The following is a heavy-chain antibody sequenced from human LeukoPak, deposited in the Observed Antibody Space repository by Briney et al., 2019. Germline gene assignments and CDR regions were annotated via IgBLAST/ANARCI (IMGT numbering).Heavy chain of an antibody. CDR1: GGSFSGYY. Sequence: SETLSLTCAVSGGSFSGYYWSWIRQPPGKGLEWIGEINHSGSTNYNPSLKSRVTISVDTSKNQLSLKLSSVTAADTAVYYCARIRSFHWYFDLWGRGTLVTVSS. J-gene: IGHJ2*01. CDR3: ARIRSFHWYFDL. D-gene: IGHD1-26*01. V-gene: IGHV4-34*01. CDR2: INHSGST.